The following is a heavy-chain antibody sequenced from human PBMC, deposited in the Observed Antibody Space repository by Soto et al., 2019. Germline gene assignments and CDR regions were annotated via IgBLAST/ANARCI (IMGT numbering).Heavy chain of an antibody. CDR2: IYWDDDK. D-gene: IGHD6-13*01. V-gene: IGHV2-5*02. J-gene: IGHJ4*02. CDR3: VHRRHSTSLIPLTFDY. Sequence: QITLKESGPALVKPTQTLTLTCTFSGFSLSTSGVGVAWIRQPPGKALEWLALIYWDDDKRYSPSLKSRLTTTRDTSKNQVVLTMTNMDPVDTGTYYCVHRRHSTSLIPLTFDYWGQGTLVTVSS. CDR1: GFSLSTSGVG.